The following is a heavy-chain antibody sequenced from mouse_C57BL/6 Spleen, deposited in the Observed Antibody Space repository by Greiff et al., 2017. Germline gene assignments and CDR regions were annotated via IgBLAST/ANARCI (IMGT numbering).Heavy chain of an antibody. Sequence: EVQGVESGGDLVKPGGSLKLSCAASGFTFSSYGMSWVRQTPDKRLEWVATISSGGSYTYYPDSVKGRFTISRDNAKNTLYLQMSSLKSEDTAMYYCARNYGSSSWFAYWGQGTLVTVSA. J-gene: IGHJ3*01. CDR2: ISSGGSYT. V-gene: IGHV5-6*01. D-gene: IGHD1-1*01. CDR1: GFTFSSYG. CDR3: ARNYGSSSWFAY.